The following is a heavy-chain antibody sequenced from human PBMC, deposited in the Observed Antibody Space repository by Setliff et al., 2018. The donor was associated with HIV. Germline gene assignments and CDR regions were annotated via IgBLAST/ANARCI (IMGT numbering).Heavy chain of an antibody. J-gene: IGHJ4*02. Sequence: ASVKVSCKASGYTFTGYYMHWGRKAPGQGLEWMGWINPNSGGTNYAQKFQGRVTMTRDTSISTAYMELSRLRSDDTAVYFCARAPRIFPEFNNPHPHFDHWGQGTLVTVSS. D-gene: IGHD3-3*01. V-gene: IGHV1-2*02. CDR1: GYTFTGYY. CDR3: ARAPRIFPEFNNPHPHFDH. CDR2: INPNSGGT.